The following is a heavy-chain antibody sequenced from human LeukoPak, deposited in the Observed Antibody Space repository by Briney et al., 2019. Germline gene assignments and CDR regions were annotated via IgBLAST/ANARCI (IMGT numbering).Heavy chain of an antibody. Sequence: SETLSLTCTVPGGSISSSSYYWGWIRQPPGKGLEWIGSIYYSGSTYYNPSLKSRVTISVDTSKNQFSLKLSSVTAADTAVYYCARGRGYPNYYFDYWGQGTLVTVSS. CDR3: ARGRGYPNYYFDY. CDR1: GGSISSSSYY. CDR2: IYYSGST. D-gene: IGHD3-10*01. V-gene: IGHV4-39*01. J-gene: IGHJ4*02.